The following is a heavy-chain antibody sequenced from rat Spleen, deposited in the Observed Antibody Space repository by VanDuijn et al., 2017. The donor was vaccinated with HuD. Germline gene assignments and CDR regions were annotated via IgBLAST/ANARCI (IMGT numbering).Heavy chain of an antibody. D-gene: IGHD1-12*01. CDR3: AKEDYRDSYAHLFDY. CDR1: GFTFNNYW. V-gene: IGHV5-31*01. CDR2: ISTGGGNT. J-gene: IGHJ2*01. Sequence: EVHLVESGGGLVQPGRSLKLSCAASGFTFNNYWMTWIRQAPGKGLEWVASISTGGGNTYYRDSVKGRFTISRDNAKSTLYLQMDSLRSEDTATYYCAKEDYRDSYAHLFDYWGQGVMVTVSS.